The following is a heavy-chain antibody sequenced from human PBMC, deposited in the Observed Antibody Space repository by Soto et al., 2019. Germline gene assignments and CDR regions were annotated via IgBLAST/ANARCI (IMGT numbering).Heavy chain of an antibody. Sequence: QVQLQESGPGLVKPSETLSLTCTVSGGSISSYYWSWIRQPPGKGLEWIGYIYYSGSTNYNPSLKSRVTISVDTSKKQFSLKLSSVTAADTAVYYCARERGPYGDYVWFDPWGQGTLVTVSS. CDR2: IYYSGST. CDR3: ARERGPYGDYVWFDP. D-gene: IGHD4-17*01. CDR1: GGSISSYY. J-gene: IGHJ5*02. V-gene: IGHV4-59*01.